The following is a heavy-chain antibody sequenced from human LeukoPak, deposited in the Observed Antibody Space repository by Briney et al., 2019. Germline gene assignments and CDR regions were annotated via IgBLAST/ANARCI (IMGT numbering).Heavy chain of an antibody. J-gene: IGHJ4*02. CDR3: AKGASGSYYRNYFDY. D-gene: IGHD1-26*01. CDR1: GFTFSTYA. V-gene: IGHV3-23*01. Sequence: GGSLRLSCAASGFTFSTYAMSWVRQAAGKGLEWVSLISGSGGGTYYADSVKGRFTISRDNSKNTLYLQMNSLRAEDTAVYYCAKGASGSYYRNYFDYWGQGTLVTVSS. CDR2: ISGSGGGT.